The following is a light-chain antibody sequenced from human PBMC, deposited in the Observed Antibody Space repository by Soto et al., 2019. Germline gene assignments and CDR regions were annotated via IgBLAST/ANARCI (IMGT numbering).Light chain of an antibody. CDR1: SSDVGSYNY. CDR2: EVS. V-gene: IGLV2-14*01. Sequence: QSVLTQPASVSGSPGQSITISCTGTSSDVGSYNYVSWYQQHPGKAPKVMIYEVSNRPSGVSNRFSGSKSGNTASLTISGLQAEDEAHYYCSSYTSSSTYVFGTGTKVTVL. CDR3: SSYTSSSTYV. J-gene: IGLJ1*01.